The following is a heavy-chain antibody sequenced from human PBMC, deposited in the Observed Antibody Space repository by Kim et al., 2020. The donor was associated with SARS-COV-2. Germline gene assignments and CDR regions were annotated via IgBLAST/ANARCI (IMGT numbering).Heavy chain of an antibody. V-gene: IGHV4-30-4*01. D-gene: IGHD5-12*01. J-gene: IGHJ4*02. Sequence: SETLSLTCTVSGGSISSGDYYWSWIRQPPGKGLEWIGYIYYSGSTYYNPSLKSRVTISVDTSKNQFSLKLSSVTAADTAVYYCAREGAGYDSGYFDYWGQGTLVTVSS. CDR2: IYYSGST. CDR1: GGSISSGDYY. CDR3: AREGAGYDSGYFDY.